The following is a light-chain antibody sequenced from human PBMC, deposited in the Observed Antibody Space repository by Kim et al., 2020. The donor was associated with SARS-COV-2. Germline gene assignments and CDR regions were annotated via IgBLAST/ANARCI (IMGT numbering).Light chain of an antibody. CDR1: N. J-gene: IGLJ2*01. CDR3: SSPGNSSNHLVV. V-gene: IGLV3-19*01. CDR2: GKN. Sequence: NETCYQRKPGQAPVIVIYGKNNRRSGVPHRFSGGSSLGTSSLTITRAQADEEADYYCSSPGNSSNHLVVFGAGTKLTVL.